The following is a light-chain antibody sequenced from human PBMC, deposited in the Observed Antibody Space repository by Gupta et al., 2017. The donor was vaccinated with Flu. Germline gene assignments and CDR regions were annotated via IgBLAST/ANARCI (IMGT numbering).Light chain of an antibody. J-gene: IGLJ3*02. Sequence: GAPGQRVTISCTGSSSNIGAGYDVHWYQQLPGTAPKLLIYGNSNRPSGVPDRFSGSKSGTSASLAITGLQAEDEADYYCQSYDSSLSGSVFGGGTKLTVL. CDR3: QSYDSSLSGSV. CDR2: GNS. CDR1: SSNIGAGYD. V-gene: IGLV1-40*01.